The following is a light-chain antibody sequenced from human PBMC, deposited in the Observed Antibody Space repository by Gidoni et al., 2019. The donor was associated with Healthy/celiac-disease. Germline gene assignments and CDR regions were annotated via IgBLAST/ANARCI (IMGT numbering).Light chain of an antibody. J-gene: IGLJ3*02. CDR1: SSDVGGYNY. Sequence: QSALTQPRSVSGSPGHSVTISCTGTSSDVGGYNYVSWYQQHPGKAPKLMIYDVSKRPSGVPDRFSGSKSGNTASLTISGLQAEDEADYYCCSYAGSYTLGVFGGGTKLTVL. CDR3: CSYAGSYTLGV. CDR2: DVS. V-gene: IGLV2-11*01.